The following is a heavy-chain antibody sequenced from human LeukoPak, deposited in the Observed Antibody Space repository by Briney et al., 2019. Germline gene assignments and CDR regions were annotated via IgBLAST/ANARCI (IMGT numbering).Heavy chain of an antibody. J-gene: IGHJ5*02. CDR2: IIPTLDVA. V-gene: IGHV1-69*04. D-gene: IGHD1-26*01. CDR1: GDNFSSYV. Sequence: SVKVSCKASGDNFSSYVITWVRQAPGQGLEWMGRIIPTLDVANFAQKFKGRVTITADKSTNTAHLELSSLRAEDTAVYYCARDVVGARFDPWGQGTLVTVSS. CDR3: ARDVVGARFDP.